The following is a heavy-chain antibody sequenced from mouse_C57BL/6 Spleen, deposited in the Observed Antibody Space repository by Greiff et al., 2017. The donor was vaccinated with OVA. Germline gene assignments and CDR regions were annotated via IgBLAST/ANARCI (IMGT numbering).Heavy chain of an antibody. CDR3: ARSLITTVSTGFAY. CDR1: GYTFTSYW. D-gene: IGHD1-1*01. J-gene: IGHJ3*01. CDR2: IDPSDSET. V-gene: IGHV1-52*01. Sequence: QVQLQQPGAELVRPGSSVKLSCKASGYTFTSYWMHWVKQRPIQGLEWIGNIDPSDSETHYNQKFKDKATLTVDKSSSTAYMQLSSLTSEDSAVYYCARSLITTVSTGFAYWGQGTLVTVSA.